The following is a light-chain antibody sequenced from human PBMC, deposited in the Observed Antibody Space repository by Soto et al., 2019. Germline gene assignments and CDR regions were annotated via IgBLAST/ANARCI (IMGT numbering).Light chain of an antibody. CDR2: DVS. V-gene: IGKV3-15*01. J-gene: IGKJ1*01. CDR1: QGVTTN. CDR3: QQYNNWPAWT. Sequence: EIIMTQSPGTLSVSPGERATLSCRAAQGVTTNFAWYQQKSGESPRLLIYDVSNRATGVPARFSGSGSETDFTLTIGGLRSEDSAVYFCQQYNNWPAWTFGQGTKVDTK.